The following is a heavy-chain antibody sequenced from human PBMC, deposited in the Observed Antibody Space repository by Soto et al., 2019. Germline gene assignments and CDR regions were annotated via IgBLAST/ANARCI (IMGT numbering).Heavy chain of an antibody. CDR1: GGSISSGGYS. CDR2: IYHSGST. D-gene: IGHD5-12*01. Sequence: QLQESGSGLVKPSQTLSLTCAVSGGSISSGGYSWSWIRQPPGKGLEWIGYIYHSGSTYYNPSLQSRVTISVDKSNNQFSPKLSSLTAADTAVYYCARAGYSGYDLTFDYWGQGTLVTVSS. V-gene: IGHV4-30-2*01. CDR3: ARAGYSGYDLTFDY. J-gene: IGHJ4*02.